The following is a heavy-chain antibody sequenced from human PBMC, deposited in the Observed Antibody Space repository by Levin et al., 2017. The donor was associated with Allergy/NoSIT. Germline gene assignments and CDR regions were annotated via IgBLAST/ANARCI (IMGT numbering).Heavy chain of an antibody. V-gene: IGHV3-30*18. J-gene: IGHJ6*03. CDR3: AKDRGYFSSIYYYYMDV. Sequence: GESLKISCAASGFTFSSYGMHWVRQAPGKGLEWVAVISYDGSNKYYADSVKGRFTISRDNSKNTLYLQMNSLRAEDTAVYYCAKDRGYFSSIYYYYMDVWGKGTTVTVSS. CDR2: ISYDGSNK. D-gene: IGHD6-13*01. CDR1: GFTFSSYG.